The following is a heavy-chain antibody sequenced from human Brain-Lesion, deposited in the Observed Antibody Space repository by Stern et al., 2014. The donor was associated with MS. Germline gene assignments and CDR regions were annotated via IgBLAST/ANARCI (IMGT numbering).Heavy chain of an antibody. CDR3: ATPAAGGSIDY. V-gene: IGHV5-51*01. CDR2: IYPGESDT. CDR1: GYSFTSYW. J-gene: IGHJ4*02. Sequence: EVQLVESGAEVKKPGESLKISCKGSGYSFTSYWIGWVRQMPGKGLEWMGVIYPGESDTRYSPSVQGQVTISTDKANSTAYLQWSSLKASDTAMYYCATPAAGGSIDYWGQGTLVTVSS. D-gene: IGHD6-13*01.